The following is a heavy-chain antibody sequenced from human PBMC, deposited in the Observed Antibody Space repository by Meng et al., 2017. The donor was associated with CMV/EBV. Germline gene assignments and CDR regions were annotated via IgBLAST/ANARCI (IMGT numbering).Heavy chain of an antibody. D-gene: IGHD3-3*02. CDR2: LNPNSGGT. Sequence: DYYMHWVRRAPGQGLEWMGWLNPNSGGTNYAQKFQGRVTMTGDTSISTAYMELSRLRSDDTAVYYCAREALSTIFGVSRPYNWFDPWGQGTLVTVSS. V-gene: IGHV1-2*02. CDR1: DYY. J-gene: IGHJ5*02. CDR3: AREALSTIFGVSRPYNWFDP.